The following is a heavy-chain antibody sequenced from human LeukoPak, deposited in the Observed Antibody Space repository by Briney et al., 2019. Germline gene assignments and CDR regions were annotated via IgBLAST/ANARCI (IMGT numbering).Heavy chain of an antibody. CDR2: ISSSSSYI. V-gene: IGHV3-21*01. CDR1: GFTFSSYS. Sequence: GGSLRLSCAASGFTFSSYSMNWVRQAPGKGVEWVSSISSSSSYIYYADSVKGRFTISRDNAKNSLYLQMNSLRAEDTAVYYCARGSAGYSSSWFPDDYWGQGTLVTVSS. CDR3: ARGSAGYSSSWFPDDY. D-gene: IGHD6-13*01. J-gene: IGHJ4*02.